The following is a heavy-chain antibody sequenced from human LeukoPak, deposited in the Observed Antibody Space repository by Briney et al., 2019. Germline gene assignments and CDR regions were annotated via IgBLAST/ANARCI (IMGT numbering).Heavy chain of an antibody. Sequence: GGSLRLSCAASGFTFSSYWMSWGRQAPGKGLEWVANIKQDGSEKYYVDSVKGRFTISRDNAKNPLYLQMNSLRAEDTAVYYCARVPAGVIGMKDAFDIWGQGTMVTVSS. CDR2: IKQDGSEK. CDR3: ARVPAGVIGMKDAFDI. V-gene: IGHV3-7*01. J-gene: IGHJ3*02. CDR1: GFTFSSYW. D-gene: IGHD3-16*02.